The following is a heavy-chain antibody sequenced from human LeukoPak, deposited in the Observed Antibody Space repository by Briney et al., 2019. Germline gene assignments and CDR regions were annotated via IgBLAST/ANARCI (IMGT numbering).Heavy chain of an antibody. J-gene: IGHJ4*02. D-gene: IGHD3-9*01. CDR1: GYTITGYY. CDR3: ARDRLRRNYHYDILTSPTHDDPGLDFDY. V-gene: IGHV1-2*04. CDR2: INPNSGGT. Sequence: ASVKVSCKDSGYTITGYYMHWGRQGPGQGVERVGWINPNSGGTNYAKKFQGWVTMTRDTSISTAYMELSRLRSDDTAVYYCARDRLRRNYHYDILTSPTHDDPGLDFDYWGQGTLVTVSS.